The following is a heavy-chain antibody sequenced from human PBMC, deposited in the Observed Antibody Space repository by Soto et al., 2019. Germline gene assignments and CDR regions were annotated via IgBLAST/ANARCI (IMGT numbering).Heavy chain of an antibody. CDR2: ISYDGSNK. CDR1: RFTFSSYA. D-gene: IGHD1-26*01. J-gene: IGHJ6*02. V-gene: IGHV3-30-3*01. CDR3: ARVNSGYDYGMDV. Sequence: QVPLVESGGGVVQPGRSLRLSCAASRFTFSSYAMHWVRQAPGKGLEWVALISYDGSNKYYADSVKGRFTISRDNSKNTLSLQMNSLRAEDTAVYHCARVNSGYDYGMDVWGQGTTVTVAS.